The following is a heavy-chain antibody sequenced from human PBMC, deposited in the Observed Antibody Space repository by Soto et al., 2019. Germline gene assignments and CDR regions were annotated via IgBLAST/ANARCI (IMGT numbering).Heavy chain of an antibody. CDR3: ARAVGRYCSGGSCYSQYFQH. Sequence: QVQLVQSGAEVKKPGSSVKVSCKASGGTFSSYAISWVRQAPGQGLEWMGGIIPIFGTANYAQKFQGRVTITADESTSTAYMELRSLRSEDTAVYYCARAVGRYCSGGSCYSQYFQHWGQGTLVTVSS. V-gene: IGHV1-69*01. D-gene: IGHD2-15*01. CDR2: IIPIFGTA. J-gene: IGHJ1*01. CDR1: GGTFSSYA.